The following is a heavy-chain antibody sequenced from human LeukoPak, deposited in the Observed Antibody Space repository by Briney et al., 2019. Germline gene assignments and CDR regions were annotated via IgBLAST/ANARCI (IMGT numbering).Heavy chain of an antibody. D-gene: IGHD2-15*01. J-gene: IGHJ4*02. Sequence: GGSLRLSCAASGITFRSYGMHWVRQAPGKGLEWVAVISYDGSHKYYADSVKGRFSISRDNAKNSLYLQMNSLRDEDTAVYYCARDSLGGYWGQGTLVTVSS. CDR3: ARDSLGGY. CDR2: ISYDGSHK. CDR1: GITFRSYG. V-gene: IGHV3-30*03.